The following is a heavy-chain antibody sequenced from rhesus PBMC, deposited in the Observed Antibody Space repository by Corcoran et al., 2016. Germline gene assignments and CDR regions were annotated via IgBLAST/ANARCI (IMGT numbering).Heavy chain of an antibody. CDR3: AKSGYSYLGFDY. D-gene: IGHD5-24*01. Sequence: EVQLVETGGGLVQPGGSLKLSCAASGFTFSSYGMSWVRQAPGNGLEWVSAINIGGGSTNYADSVKGRFTISRDNSKNTLSLQMNSLRAEDTAVYYCAKSGYSYLGFDYWGQGVLVTVSS. CDR2: INIGGGST. V-gene: IGHV3S5*01. CDR1: GFTFSSYG. J-gene: IGHJ4*01.